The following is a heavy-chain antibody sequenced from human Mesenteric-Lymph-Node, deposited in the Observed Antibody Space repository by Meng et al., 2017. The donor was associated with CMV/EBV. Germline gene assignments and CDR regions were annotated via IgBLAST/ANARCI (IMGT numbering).Heavy chain of an antibody. CDR1: GFTFSSYA. Sequence: GRSLRLSCAASGFTFSSYAMSWVRQAPGKGLEWVSVMYSGGSSTYDADSVEGRFSSSRDDSRRTLYLQMDSLRAEDTAVYYCTKGTSRRYYGMDVWGQGTTVTVSS. D-gene: IGHD2-2*01. CDR3: TKGTSRRYYGMDV. CDR2: MYSGGSST. J-gene: IGHJ6*02. V-gene: IGHV3-23*03.